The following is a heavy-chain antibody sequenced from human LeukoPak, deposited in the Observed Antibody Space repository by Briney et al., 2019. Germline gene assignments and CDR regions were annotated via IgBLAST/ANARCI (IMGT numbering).Heavy chain of an antibody. CDR1: GGSISSGDYY. Sequence: KPSQTLSLTCTVSGGSISSGDYYWSWIRQPPGKGLEWIGYIYYSGSTYYNPSLKSRVTISVDTSKNQFSLKLSSVTAADTAVYYCAREGPYYYDSSAIRGIKNNDYWGQGTLVTVSS. CDR2: IYYSGST. J-gene: IGHJ4*02. V-gene: IGHV4-30-4*01. D-gene: IGHD3-22*01. CDR3: AREGPYYYDSSAIRGIKNNDY.